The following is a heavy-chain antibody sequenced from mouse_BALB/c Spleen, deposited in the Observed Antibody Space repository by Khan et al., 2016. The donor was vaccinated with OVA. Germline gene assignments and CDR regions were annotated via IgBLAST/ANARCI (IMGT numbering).Heavy chain of an antibody. CDR1: SYTFTTYT. CDR2: IIPSTDYT. Sequence: QVQLQQSGAELARPGASVKMSCKASSYTFTTYTIHWVKQRPGQGLEWIGYIIPSTDYTTYNQKFKDKATLTADKSSSTAYMQLSSLTSDDSAVYYCAKEGAYYRSDGWFAYWGQGTLVTVSA. V-gene: IGHV1-4*01. CDR3: AKEGAYYRSDGWFAY. J-gene: IGHJ3*01. D-gene: IGHD2-14*01.